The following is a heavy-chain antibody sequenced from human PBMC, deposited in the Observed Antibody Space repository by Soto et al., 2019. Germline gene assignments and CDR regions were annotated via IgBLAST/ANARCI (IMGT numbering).Heavy chain of an antibody. CDR1: GGTFSSYA. CDR3: AAASSTSGGYYGMDV. CDR2: LTPVFGTP. Sequence: ASVKVSCKASGGTFSSYAISWVRQAPGQGLEWMGGLTPVFGTPNYAQKFQGRVTITRDMSTSTAYMELSSLRSEDTAMYYCAAASSTSGGYYGMDVWGQGTTVTVS. D-gene: IGHD3-16*01. V-gene: IGHV1-69*05. J-gene: IGHJ6*02.